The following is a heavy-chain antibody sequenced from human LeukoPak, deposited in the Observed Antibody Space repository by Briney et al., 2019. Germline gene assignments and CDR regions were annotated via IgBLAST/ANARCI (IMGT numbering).Heavy chain of an antibody. CDR3: ARDDLDSSGYLNDY. CDR1: GFTFSDYY. CDR2: ISSSGSTI. D-gene: IGHD3-22*01. V-gene: IGHV3-11*04. J-gene: IGHJ4*02. Sequence: PGGSLRLSSAASGFTFSDYYMSWLRQAPGKGLEWVSYISSSGSTIYYADSVKGRFTISRDNAKNSLYLQMNSLRAEDTAVYYCARDDLDSSGYLNDYWGQGTPVTVSS.